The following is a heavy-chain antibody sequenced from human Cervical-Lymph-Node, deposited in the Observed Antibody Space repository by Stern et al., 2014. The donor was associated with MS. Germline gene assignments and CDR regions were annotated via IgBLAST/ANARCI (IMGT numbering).Heavy chain of an antibody. V-gene: IGHV3-21*01. CDR2: SSSSSSYI. D-gene: IGHD4-17*01. Sequence: EVQLVESGGGLVKPGGSLRLSCAASGFTFSSYSMNWVRQAPGTGLAWVSSSSSSSSYIYYADSVKGRFTISRDNAKNSLYLQMNSLRAEDTAVYYCARAYGDYNWFDPWGQGTLVTVSS. CDR1: GFTFSSYS. J-gene: IGHJ5*02. CDR3: ARAYGDYNWFDP.